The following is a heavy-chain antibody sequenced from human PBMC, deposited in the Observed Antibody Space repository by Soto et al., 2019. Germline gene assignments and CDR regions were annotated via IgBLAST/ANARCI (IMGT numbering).Heavy chain of an antibody. V-gene: IGHV3-23*01. CDR1: GFTFSSYA. J-gene: IGHJ4*02. CDR3: ANWGRYQPFDY. CDR2: ISGGGATT. Sequence: EVQLLESGGGLVQPGGSLRLSCAASGFTFSSYAMSWVRQAPGKGLEWVSAISGGGATTYYADSVKGRFTISRDNSKNTLYLQMNSLRAEDTAIYYCANWGRYQPFDYWGQGTLVTVSS. D-gene: IGHD2-2*01.